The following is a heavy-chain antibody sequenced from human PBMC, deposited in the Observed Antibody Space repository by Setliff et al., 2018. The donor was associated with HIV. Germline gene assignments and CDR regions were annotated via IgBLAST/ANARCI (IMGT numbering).Heavy chain of an antibody. Sequence: LRLSCATSGFTFSTYAMNWVRQAPGKGLEWVSATTSNGRTTDYAESVRGRFILSRDNSGNTLYLQMTSLRAEDTATYYCAKAWGSGYPSFESALMFDVWGQGTLVTVSS. CDR1: GFTFSTYA. J-gene: IGHJ4*02. D-gene: IGHD3-16*01. V-gene: IGHV3-23*01. CDR3: AKAWGSGYPSFESALMFDV. CDR2: TTSNGRTT.